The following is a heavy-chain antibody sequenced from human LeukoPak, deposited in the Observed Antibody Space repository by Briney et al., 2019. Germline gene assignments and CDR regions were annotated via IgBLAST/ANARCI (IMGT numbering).Heavy chain of an antibody. CDR2: ISSSSTTI. D-gene: IGHD3-22*01. J-gene: IGHJ4*02. CDR1: GFTFSSYS. V-gene: IGHV3-48*02. Sequence: PGGSLRLSCAASGFTFSSYSMNWVRQAPGKGLEWVSYISSSSTTIYYANSVKGRFTISRDNAKNSLYLQMNSLRDEDTAVYYCARDPADRWLRIEGFDYWGQGTLVTVSS. CDR3: ARDPADRWLRIEGFDY.